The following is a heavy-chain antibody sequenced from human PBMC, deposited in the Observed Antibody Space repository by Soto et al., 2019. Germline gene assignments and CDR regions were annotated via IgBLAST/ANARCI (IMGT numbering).Heavy chain of an antibody. CDR1: GGTFSSYA. J-gene: IGHJ6*02. Sequence: SVKVSCKASGGTFSSYAISWVRQAPGQGLEWMGGIIPIFGTANYAQKFQGRVTITADKSTSTAYMELSSLRSEDTAVYYCARQGDNYDFWSGFAWPESMDVWGQGTTVTVSS. CDR2: IIPIFGTA. V-gene: IGHV1-69*06. CDR3: ARQGDNYDFWSGFAWPESMDV. D-gene: IGHD3-3*01.